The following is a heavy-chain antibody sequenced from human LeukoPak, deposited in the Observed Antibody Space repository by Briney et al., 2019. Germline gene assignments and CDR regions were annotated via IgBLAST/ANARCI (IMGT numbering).Heavy chain of an antibody. J-gene: IGHJ4*02. CDR3: ARGEKQEGIAVAGTLFDY. CDR2: INHSGST. D-gene: IGHD6-19*01. V-gene: IGHV4-34*01. CDR1: GGPFSGYY. Sequence: SETLSLTCAVYGGPFSGYYWSWIRQPPGKGLEWIGEINHSGSTNYNPSLKSRVTISVDTSKNQFSLKLSSVTAADTAVYYCARGEKQEGIAVAGTLFDYWGQGTLVTVSS.